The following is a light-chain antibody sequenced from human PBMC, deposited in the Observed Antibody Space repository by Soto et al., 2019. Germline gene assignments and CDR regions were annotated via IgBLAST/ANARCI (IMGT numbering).Light chain of an antibody. CDR2: DSS. V-gene: IGKV3-11*01. Sequence: EIVWTQSPATLSLSPGERATLSCRASQSVSSYLAWYQPKPGQAPRLLLYDSSNRATGIPARFSGSGSGTDFTLTISSLEPDDFAVYYCQQRSDWPSTFGGGTKVQIK. J-gene: IGKJ4*01. CDR3: QQRSDWPST. CDR1: QSVSSY.